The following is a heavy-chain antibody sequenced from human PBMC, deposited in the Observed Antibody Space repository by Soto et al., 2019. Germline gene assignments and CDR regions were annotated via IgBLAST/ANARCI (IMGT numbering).Heavy chain of an antibody. J-gene: IGHJ6*02. CDR2: INAVNDK. Sequence: ASVKVSCKASGYTFITYAMHWVRQAPGQGLEWMGWINAVNDKKYSQKFQGRVTITRDTSATTAYMELRSLRSDDTAVYYCARHQGYYYYGMDAWGQGPTVTVSS. V-gene: IGHV1-3*01. CDR1: GYTFITYA. CDR3: ARHQGYYYYGMDA.